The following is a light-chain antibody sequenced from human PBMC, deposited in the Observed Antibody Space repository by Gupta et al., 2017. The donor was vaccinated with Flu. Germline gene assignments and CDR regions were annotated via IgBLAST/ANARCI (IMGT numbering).Light chain of an antibody. Sequence: QSVLTQPPSASGTPGQRVTISCSGSSSNIGNNPVNWYQQFPGTAPKLLIYSNSQRPSGVPDRFSGSKSDTSASLASSGLQSDDEADFYCASWDDSLNGPVFGEGTKLTVL. CDR3: ASWDDSLNGPV. CDR1: SSNIGNNP. V-gene: IGLV1-44*01. CDR2: SNS. J-gene: IGLJ2*01.